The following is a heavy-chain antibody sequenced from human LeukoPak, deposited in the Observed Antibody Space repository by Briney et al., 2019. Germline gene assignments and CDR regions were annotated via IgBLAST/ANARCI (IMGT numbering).Heavy chain of an antibody. J-gene: IGHJ4*02. D-gene: IGHD7-27*01. CDR3: ASRKLGNDY. Sequence: PSETLSLTCRVSGGSISSYYWSWIRQAPGKGLEWIGYIYHTGSTSYSPSLKSRVTISADTSQNQFSLKLSSVTAADTAVYYCASRKLGNDYWGQGTLVTVSS. CDR1: GGSISSYY. V-gene: IGHV4-59*01. CDR2: IYHTGST.